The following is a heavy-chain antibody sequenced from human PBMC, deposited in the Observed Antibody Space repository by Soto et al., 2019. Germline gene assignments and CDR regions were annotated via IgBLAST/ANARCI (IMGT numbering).Heavy chain of an antibody. Sequence: QVQLVQSGAEVKKPGSSVKVSCKASGGTFSSYAISWVRQAPGQGLEWMGGIIPIFGTANYAQKFQGRVTITADESTSTAYMELSSLRSEDTAVYYCATYPVWFGEPGTEGAAVGDFQHWGQGTLVTVSS. D-gene: IGHD3-10*01. CDR3: ATYPVWFGEPGTEGAAVGDFQH. J-gene: IGHJ1*01. CDR1: GGTFSSYA. CDR2: IIPIFGTA. V-gene: IGHV1-69*12.